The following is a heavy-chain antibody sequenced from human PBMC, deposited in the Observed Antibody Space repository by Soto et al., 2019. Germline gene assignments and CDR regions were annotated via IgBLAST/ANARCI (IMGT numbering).Heavy chain of an antibody. D-gene: IGHD1-7*01. Sequence: SETLSPTCAVYGGSFSGYYWSWIRQPPGKGLEWIGEINHSGSTNYNPSLKSRVTISVDTSKNQFSLKLSSVTAADTAVYYCARGGYNWNYVRFDPWGQGTLVTVSS. CDR2: INHSGST. CDR3: ARGGYNWNYVRFDP. V-gene: IGHV4-34*01. J-gene: IGHJ5*02. CDR1: GGSFSGYY.